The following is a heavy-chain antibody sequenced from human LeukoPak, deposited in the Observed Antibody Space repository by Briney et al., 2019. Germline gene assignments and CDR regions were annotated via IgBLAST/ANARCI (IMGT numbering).Heavy chain of an antibody. V-gene: IGHV4-39*01. J-gene: IGHJ6*03. D-gene: IGHD4-23*01. Sequence: TTSETLSLTCTVSGGSISSRSDHWGWIRQTPGKGLEWIGNLDSSGSTYYNPSLKSRVTISVGTSKNQFSLNLRSVTAADTAIYFCSRSHDYGGLYFYYYMDVWGKGTTVTVSS. CDR2: LDSSGST. CDR3: SRSHDYGGLYFYYYMDV. CDR1: GGSISSRSDH.